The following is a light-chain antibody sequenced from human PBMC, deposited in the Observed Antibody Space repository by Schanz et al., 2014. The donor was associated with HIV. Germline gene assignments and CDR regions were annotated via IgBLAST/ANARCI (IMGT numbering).Light chain of an antibody. Sequence: QSALTQPASVSGSPGQSITISCTGTSSDVGSYNLVSWYQQYPGKVPKLMIYEVNKRPSGVSNRFSGSKSGNTASLTISGLQDEDEADYYCSSYTGRNSWVFGGGTKLTVL. CDR1: SSDVGSYNL. CDR3: SSYTGRNSWV. V-gene: IGLV2-14*02. J-gene: IGLJ3*02. CDR2: EVN.